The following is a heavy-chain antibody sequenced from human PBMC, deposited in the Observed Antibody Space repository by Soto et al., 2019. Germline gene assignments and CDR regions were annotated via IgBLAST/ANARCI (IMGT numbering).Heavy chain of an antibody. CDR3: AREGPRPYYSYGMDV. V-gene: IGHV1-18*01. Sequence: QVKLVQSGAEVKKPGASVKVSCKSSGYTFSMSGISWVRQAPGQGLEWMGWISGYNGKTNYEQKFQDRVTMTTDTSTNMAYMELRSLRSDDTAVYYCAREGPRPYYSYGMDVWGQGTTVTVSS. CDR2: ISGYNGKT. J-gene: IGHJ6*02. CDR1: GYTFSMSG.